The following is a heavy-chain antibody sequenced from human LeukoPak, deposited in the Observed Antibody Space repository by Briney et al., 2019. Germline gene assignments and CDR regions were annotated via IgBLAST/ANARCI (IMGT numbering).Heavy chain of an antibody. J-gene: IGHJ4*02. CDR3: ARGPKPYYDSSGYYYRPPDY. V-gene: IGHV1-2*02. CDR1: GYTFTGYY. D-gene: IGHD3-22*01. CDR2: INPNSGGT. Sequence: GASVKVSCKASGYTFTGYYMHWVRQAPGQGLEWMGWINPNSGGTNYAQKFQGRVTMTRDTSISTAYMELRSLRSDDTAVYYCARGPKPYYDSSGYYYRPPDYWGQGTLVTVSS.